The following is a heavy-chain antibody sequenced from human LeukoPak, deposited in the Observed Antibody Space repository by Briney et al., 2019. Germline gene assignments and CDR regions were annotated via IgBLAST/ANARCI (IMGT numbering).Heavy chain of an antibody. Sequence: PGGSLRLSCAASGFTFSSYSMNWVRQAPGKGLECVSSISSSSSYIYYADSVKGRFTISRDNAKNSLYLQMNSLRAEDTAVYYCARDFYCSSTSCYGNDAFDIWGQGTMVTVSS. V-gene: IGHV3-21*01. J-gene: IGHJ3*02. CDR2: ISSSSSYI. D-gene: IGHD2-2*01. CDR1: GFTFSSYS. CDR3: ARDFYCSSTSCYGNDAFDI.